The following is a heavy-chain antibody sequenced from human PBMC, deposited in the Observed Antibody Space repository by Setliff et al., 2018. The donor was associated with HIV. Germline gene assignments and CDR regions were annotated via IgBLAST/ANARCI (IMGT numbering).Heavy chain of an antibody. CDR1: GFTFSSYA. J-gene: IGHJ4*02. V-gene: IGHV3-23*01. CDR2: IGPVGTST. Sequence: GGSLRLSCAASGFTFSSYAMSWVRQAPGKGLGWVSAIGPVGTSTYYADSVKGRFTISRDNSENTLFLQMNSLRAEDTALYYCASLAGWGQGTLVTVSS. CDR3: ASLAG.